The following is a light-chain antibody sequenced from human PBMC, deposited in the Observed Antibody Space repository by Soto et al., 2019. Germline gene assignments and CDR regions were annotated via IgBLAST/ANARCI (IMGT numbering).Light chain of an antibody. V-gene: IGKV3-20*01. Sequence: DIVLTQSPGTLSLSPGESALFSFRASQSVSSSYIAWYQQKRAQAPSLXLYGASNRATGIPDRFSGSGSGTDFTLTLSSLQSEDFAVYYCQPYNNWPPATFGQGTKVDIK. CDR1: QSVSSSY. CDR3: QPYNNWPPAT. CDR2: GAS. J-gene: IGKJ1*01.